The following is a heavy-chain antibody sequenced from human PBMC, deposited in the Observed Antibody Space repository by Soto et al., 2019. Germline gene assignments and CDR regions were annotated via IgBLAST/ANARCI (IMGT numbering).Heavy chain of an antibody. CDR2: IYYSGST. Sequence: PSETLSLTCTVSGGSISSYYWGWIRQPPGKGLEWIGYIYYSGSTNYNPSLKSRVTISVDTSKNQFSLKLSSVTAADTAVYYCAGWDSGSYGRGIDYWGQGTLVTVSS. CDR3: AGWDSGSYGRGIDY. V-gene: IGHV4-59*03. D-gene: IGHD1-26*01. J-gene: IGHJ4*02. CDR1: GGSISSYY.